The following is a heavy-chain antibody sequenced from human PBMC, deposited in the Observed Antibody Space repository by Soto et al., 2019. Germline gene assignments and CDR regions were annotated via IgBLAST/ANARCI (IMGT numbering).Heavy chain of an antibody. CDR2: IYYNGAT. Sequence: SETLSPTCTVSGGSIRSDNYYCSWIRQPPGKGLEWIGYIYYNGATYHNPSLKSRLIISIDTSKNQFSLKLSSVTAADTAVYYCATTRYSDNSDSAYWGQGTLVTVSS. V-gene: IGHV4-30-4*01. J-gene: IGHJ4*02. CDR1: GGSIRSDNYY. D-gene: IGHD3-22*01. CDR3: ATTRYSDNSDSAY.